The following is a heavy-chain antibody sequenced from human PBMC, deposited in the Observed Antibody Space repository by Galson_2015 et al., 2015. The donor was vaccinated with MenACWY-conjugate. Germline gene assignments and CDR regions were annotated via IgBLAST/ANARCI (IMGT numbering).Heavy chain of an antibody. V-gene: IGHV4-59*12. CDR1: GGSISGYY. CDR3: ARGNYYVSGTYYKSANFDY. Sequence: ETLSLTCTVSGGSISGYYWSWIRQPPGKGLEWIGYIYHSGSTSYNPSLKSRVTISVDTSNNQFSLKLSSVTAADTAVYYCARGNYYVSGTYYKSANFDYWGQGPLVTVSS. D-gene: IGHD3-10*01. CDR2: IYHSGST. J-gene: IGHJ4*02.